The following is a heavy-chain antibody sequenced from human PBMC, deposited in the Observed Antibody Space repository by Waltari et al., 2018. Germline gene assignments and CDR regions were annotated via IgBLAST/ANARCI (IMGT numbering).Heavy chain of an antibody. CDR3: ARGSVFGVVRNYGMDV. J-gene: IGHJ6*02. Sequence: QVQLVESGGGVVQPGRSLRLSCAASGFTFSSYALHGVRQAPGKGLDWVAVISYDGSNKYYADSVKGRFTISRDNSKNTLYLQMNSLRAEDTAVYYCARGSVFGVVRNYGMDVWGQGTTVTVSS. D-gene: IGHD3-3*01. V-gene: IGHV3-30-3*01. CDR1: GFTFSSYA. CDR2: ISYDGSNK.